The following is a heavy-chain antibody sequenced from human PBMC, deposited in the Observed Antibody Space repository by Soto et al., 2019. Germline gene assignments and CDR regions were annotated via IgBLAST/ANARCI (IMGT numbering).Heavy chain of an antibody. CDR2: IYYSGST. CDR3: ARGSSGGYGFDY. D-gene: IGHD6-19*01. CDR1: GGSISSGDYY. J-gene: IGHJ4*02. V-gene: IGHV4-30-4*01. Sequence: LSLTCTVSGGSISSGDYYWSWIRQPPGKGLEWIGYIYYSGSTYYNPSLKSRVTISVDTSKNQFSLKLSSVTAADTAVYYCARGSSGGYGFDYWGQGTLVTVSS.